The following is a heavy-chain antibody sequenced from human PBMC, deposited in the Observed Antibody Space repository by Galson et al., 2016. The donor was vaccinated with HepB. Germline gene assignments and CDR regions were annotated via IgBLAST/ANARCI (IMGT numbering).Heavy chain of an antibody. Sequence: SLRLSCAASGFTFSNAWMSWVRQAPGKGLEWVGRIRSKFDGGTTDYAAPVKGRFTISRDDSKNTLHLQMNSLKTEDTAVYYCTTANTYYYDIGGYFDYWGQGTLVTVSS. D-gene: IGHD3-22*01. CDR2: IRSKFDGGTT. CDR1: GFTFSNAW. CDR3: TTANTYYYDIGGYFDY. V-gene: IGHV3-15*01. J-gene: IGHJ4*02.